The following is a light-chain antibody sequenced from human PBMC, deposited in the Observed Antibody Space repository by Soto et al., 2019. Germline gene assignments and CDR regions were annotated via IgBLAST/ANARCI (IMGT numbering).Light chain of an antibody. CDR2: AAS. CDR1: QGIGSY. Sequence: DIQMTQSPSTLSGSVGDRVTITCRASQGIGSYLAWYQQKPGEAPRLLIYAASTLQSGVPSRFSGSGSDTEFTLTISSLQPEDFATYYCQQLNNYPLTFGGGTKVDIK. CDR3: QQLNNYPLT. J-gene: IGKJ4*01. V-gene: IGKV1-9*01.